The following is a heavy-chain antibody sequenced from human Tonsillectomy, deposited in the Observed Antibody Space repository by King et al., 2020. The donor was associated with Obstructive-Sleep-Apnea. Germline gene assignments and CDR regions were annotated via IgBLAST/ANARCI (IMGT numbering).Heavy chain of an antibody. CDR1: GFTFSSYS. V-gene: IGHV3-21*01. J-gene: IGHJ4*02. D-gene: IGHD4-11*01. Sequence: VQLVESGGGLVKPGGSLRLSCAASGFTFSSYSMNWVRQAPGKGLEWVSSISSSSSYIYYADSVKGRFTISRDNAKNSLYLQMNNLRAEDTAVYYCASQVTSIAPFDYWGQGTLVTVPS. CDR2: ISSSSSYI. CDR3: ASQVTSIAPFDY.